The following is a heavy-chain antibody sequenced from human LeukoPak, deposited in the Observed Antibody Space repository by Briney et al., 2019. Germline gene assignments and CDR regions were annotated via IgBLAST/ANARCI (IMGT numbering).Heavy chain of an antibody. V-gene: IGHV3-53*01. CDR2: IYRGGST. J-gene: IGHJ4*02. Sequence: PGGSLRLSCAASGFTVSSIYMSWVRQAPGKGLEWVSVIYRGGSTYYADSVKGRFTIPRDKSKNTLYLQMNSLRAGDTAVYYCARDDNLDYWGQGTLVTVSS. CDR1: GFTVSSIY. CDR3: ARDDNLDY.